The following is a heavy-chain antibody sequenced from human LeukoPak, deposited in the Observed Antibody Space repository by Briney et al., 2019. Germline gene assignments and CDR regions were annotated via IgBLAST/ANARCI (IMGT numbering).Heavy chain of an antibody. D-gene: IGHD3-22*01. Sequence: PGGSLRHSCADCGFTLNSPLVCSARQAPGKGLEWVANIKEDGSWKHYAVSVQGRFTISRDNAKNSLYLQMNSLRAEDTAVYYCARNVCYESSGSSPYLFDYWGLGTLVTVSS. CDR1: GFTLNSPL. CDR3: ARNVCYESSGSSPYLFDY. CDR2: IKEDGSWK. J-gene: IGHJ4*02. V-gene: IGHV3-7*03.